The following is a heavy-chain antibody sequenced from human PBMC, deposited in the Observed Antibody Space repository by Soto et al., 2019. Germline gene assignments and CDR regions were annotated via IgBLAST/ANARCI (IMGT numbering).Heavy chain of an antibody. CDR2: LSGSGGTT. CDR1: GFPFSTYA. J-gene: IGHJ4*01. Sequence: GGSLRLSCSTSGFPFSTYAMNWVRQAPGQGLEWVSALSGSGGTTYYADSVRGRFTISRDNSKNTLFLQMSSLSAEDTALYYCAKQRAGYGSGSDTFYFDFWGQGTLVTVSS. D-gene: IGHD3-10*01. CDR3: AKQRAGYGSGSDTFYFDF. V-gene: IGHV3-23*01.